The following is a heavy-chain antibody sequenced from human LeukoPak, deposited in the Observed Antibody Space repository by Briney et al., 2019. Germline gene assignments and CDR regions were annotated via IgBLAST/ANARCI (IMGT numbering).Heavy chain of an antibody. Sequence: GGSLRLSCAASGFTFSSYAMHWVRQAPGKGLEWVAVMSYDGSNKYYADSVKGRFTISRDNSKNTLYLQMNSLRAEDTAVYYCARPNWRYADYYGMDVWGQGTTVTVSS. V-gene: IGHV3-30-3*01. D-gene: IGHD3-9*01. J-gene: IGHJ6*02. CDR2: MSYDGSNK. CDR1: GFTFSSYA. CDR3: ARPNWRYADYYGMDV.